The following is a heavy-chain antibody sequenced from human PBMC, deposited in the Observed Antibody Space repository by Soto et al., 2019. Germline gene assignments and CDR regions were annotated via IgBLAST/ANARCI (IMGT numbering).Heavy chain of an antibody. V-gene: IGHV3-30*18. J-gene: IGHJ6*02. CDR1: GFTFSSYG. D-gene: IGHD3-3*01. CDR2: ISYDGSNK. Sequence: PGGSLRLSCAASGFTFSSYGMHWVRQAPGKGLEWVAVISYDGSNKYYADSVKGRFTISRDNSKNTLYLQMNSLRAEDTAVYYCAKSITIFGVVQYYYYYGMDVWGQGTTVTVS. CDR3: AKSITIFGVVQYYYYYGMDV.